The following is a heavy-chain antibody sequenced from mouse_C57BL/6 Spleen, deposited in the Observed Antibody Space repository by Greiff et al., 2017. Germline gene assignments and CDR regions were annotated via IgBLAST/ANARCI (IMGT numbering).Heavy chain of an antibody. J-gene: IGHJ3*01. CDR2: IYPGSGST. D-gene: IGHD2-1*01. V-gene: IGHV1-55*01. CDR3: ARENYGNYVGIFAY. Sequence: QVQLQQPGAELVKPGASVKMFCKASGYTFTSYWITWVKQRPGQGLEWIGDIYPGSGSTNYNEKFKSKATLTVDTSSSTAYMQLSSLTSEDSAVYYCARENYGNYVGIFAYWGQGTLVTVSA. CDR1: GYTFTSYW.